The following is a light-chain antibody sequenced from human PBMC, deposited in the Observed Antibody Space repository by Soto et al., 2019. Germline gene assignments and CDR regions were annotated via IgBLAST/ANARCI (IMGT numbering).Light chain of an antibody. V-gene: IGKV3-20*01. CDR2: GAS. CDR1: QSVNSNY. J-gene: IGKJ1*01. CDR3: QQHGNSPQT. Sequence: EIVLTQSPCTLSLSAGERVTLSCGASQSVNSNYLAWYQHKHGQAPRLLIYGASTRATGSPDRFIGSGSGTDFILTIARLEPGDFAVYYCQQHGNSPQTFGQGTKVDIK.